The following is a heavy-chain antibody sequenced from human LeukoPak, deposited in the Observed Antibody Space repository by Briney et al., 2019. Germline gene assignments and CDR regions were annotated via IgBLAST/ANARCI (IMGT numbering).Heavy chain of an antibody. CDR2: IRYDGSNK. Sequence: PGGSLRLSCAASGFTFSSYGMHWVRQAPGKGREWVAFIRYDGSNKYYADSVKGRFTISRDNSKNTLYLLMNSLRAEDTAVYYCAKVEGPRLRYFDLPNAFDIWGQGTMVTVSS. J-gene: IGHJ3*02. V-gene: IGHV3-30*02. CDR1: GFTFSSYG. D-gene: IGHD3-9*01. CDR3: AKVEGPRLRYFDLPNAFDI.